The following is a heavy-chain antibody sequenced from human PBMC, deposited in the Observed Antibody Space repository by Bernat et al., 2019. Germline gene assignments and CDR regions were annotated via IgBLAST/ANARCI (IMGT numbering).Heavy chain of an antibody. CDR1: GFTFSSYA. CDR2: ISYDGSNN. V-gene: IGHV3-30-3*01. Sequence: QVQLVESGGGVVQPGRSLRLSCAASGFTFSSYAMHWVRQAPGKGLEWVAVISYDGSNNYYADSVKGRFTISRDNSKNTLYLQMNSLRAEDTAVYYCARGYSSSWYLGFFQHWGQGTLVTVSS. CDR3: ARGYSSSWYLGFFQH. D-gene: IGHD6-13*01. J-gene: IGHJ1*01.